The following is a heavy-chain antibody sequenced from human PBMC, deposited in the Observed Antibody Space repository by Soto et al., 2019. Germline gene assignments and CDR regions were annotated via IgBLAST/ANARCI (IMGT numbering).Heavy chain of an antibody. Sequence: QVQLVESGGGVVQPGRSRRLSCVASGFTFSSYDMHWVRQAPGEGLEWVAVISHAGRNTHYAYSENGRFTISRYNSKNTLDLQRNGLRPEDTTVYYCARGVGSGLRLGELSFAPLDYWGQGILVTVSS. V-gene: IGHV3-30*04. D-gene: IGHD3-16*02. CDR1: GFTFSSYD. CDR3: ARGVGSGLRLGELSFAPLDY. J-gene: IGHJ4*02. CDR2: ISHAGRNT.